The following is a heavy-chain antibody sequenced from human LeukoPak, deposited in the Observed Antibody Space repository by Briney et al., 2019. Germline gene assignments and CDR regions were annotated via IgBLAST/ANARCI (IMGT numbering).Heavy chain of an antibody. CDR1: GGSFSGYY. J-gene: IGHJ6*02. CDR2: TNHSGST. Sequence: SETLSLTCAVYGGSFSGYYWSWIRQPPGKGLEWIGETNHSGSTNYNPSLKSRVTISVDTSKNQFSLKLSSVTAADTAVYYCARGAVAGHYYYYYGMDVWGQGTTVTVSS. V-gene: IGHV4-34*01. D-gene: IGHD6-19*01. CDR3: ARGAVAGHYYYYYGMDV.